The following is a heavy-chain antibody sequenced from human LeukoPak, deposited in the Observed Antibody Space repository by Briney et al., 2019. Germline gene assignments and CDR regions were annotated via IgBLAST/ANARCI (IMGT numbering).Heavy chain of an antibody. Sequence: SETLSLTCTVSGGFINSYYWSWIRQPARKGLEWIGRVYTSGVTNYNPSLKSRITMSVDTSKNQFSLKLTSVTAADTAVYYCARHNGFDRGYYYYMDVWGKGTTVTVSS. CDR1: GGFINSYY. CDR3: ARHNGFDRGYYYYMDV. V-gene: IGHV4-4*07. CDR2: VYTSGVT. D-gene: IGHD1-14*01. J-gene: IGHJ6*03.